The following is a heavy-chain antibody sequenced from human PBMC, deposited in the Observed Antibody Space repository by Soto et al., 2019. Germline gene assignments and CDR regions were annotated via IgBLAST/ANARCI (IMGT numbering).Heavy chain of an antibody. CDR2: IGSKGETYAT. Sequence: GGSLRLSCAASGFPFGASALQWVRQASGKGLEWLGRIGSKGETYATTYAASVKGRFTISRDDSKKTAYLQMNSLESEDTAVYYCSRDDSDCFFNWGRGTLVTVSS. CDR1: GFPFGASA. J-gene: IGHJ4*02. V-gene: IGHV3-73*01. CDR3: SRDDSDCFFN. D-gene: IGHD2-21*01.